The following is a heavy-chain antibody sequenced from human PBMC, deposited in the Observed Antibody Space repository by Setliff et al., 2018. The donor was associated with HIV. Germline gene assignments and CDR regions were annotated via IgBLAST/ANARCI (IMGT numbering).Heavy chain of an antibody. CDR2: INHSGCT. V-gene: IGHV4-34*01. CDR1: GGSFSGYY. CDR3: ARGRTQWPNYNYFDP. J-gene: IGHJ5*02. D-gene: IGHD6-19*01. Sequence: SETLSLTCAVYGGSFSGYYWSWIRQPPGKGLEWIGEINHSGCTNYNPSLKSRVTILLDTSKSQFFLKLRSLTAADTAVYYCARGRTQWPNYNYFDPWGLGTLVTVSS.